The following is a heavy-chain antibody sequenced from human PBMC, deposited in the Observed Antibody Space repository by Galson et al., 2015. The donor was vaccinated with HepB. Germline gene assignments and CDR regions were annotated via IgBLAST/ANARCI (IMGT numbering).Heavy chain of an antibody. J-gene: IGHJ3*02. D-gene: IGHD3-22*01. V-gene: IGHV4-4*07. CDR3: ANYYDSSGYFPGALDI. CDR2: IYTSGST. Sequence: SETLSLTCTVSGGSISSYYWSWIRQPAGKGLEWIGRIYTSGSTNYNPSLKSRVTISADTSKNQFSLKLSSVTAADTAVYYCANYYDSSGYFPGALDIWGQGTMVTVSS. CDR1: GGSISSYY.